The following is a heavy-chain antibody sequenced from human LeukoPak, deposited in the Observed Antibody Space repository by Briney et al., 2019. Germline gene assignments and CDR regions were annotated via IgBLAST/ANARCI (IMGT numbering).Heavy chain of an antibody. J-gene: IGHJ4*02. CDR1: GFTFASYA. D-gene: IGHD2-15*01. CDR2: ISGSGGNT. Sequence: GGSLRLSCAASGFTFASYAMSWVRQAPGKGLEWVSAISGSGGNTYYADSVKGRFTISRDNSKNTLYLQMNSLRAEDTAVYYCAKDWGPYCSGGSCFNDYWGQGTLVTVSS. V-gene: IGHV3-23*01. CDR3: AKDWGPYCSGGSCFNDY.